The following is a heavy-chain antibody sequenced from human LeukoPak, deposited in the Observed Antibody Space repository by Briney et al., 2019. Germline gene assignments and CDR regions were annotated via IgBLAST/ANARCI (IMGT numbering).Heavy chain of an antibody. J-gene: IGHJ3*02. CDR2: ISSSSSTI. CDR3: ARGEHFGVATDAFDI. V-gene: IGHV3-48*01. D-gene: IGHD3-3*01. Sequence: PGGSLRLSCAASGFTFSSYSMNWVRQAPGKGLEWVSYISSSSSTIYYADSVKGRFTISRDNAKNSLYLQMNSLRAEDTAVYYCARGEHFGVATDAFDIWGQGTMVTVSS. CDR1: GFTFSSYS.